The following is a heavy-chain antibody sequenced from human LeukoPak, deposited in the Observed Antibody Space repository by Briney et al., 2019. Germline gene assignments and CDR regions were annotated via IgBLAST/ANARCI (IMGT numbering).Heavy chain of an antibody. CDR3: ARALHPEYGSGSYYNSSLRIDP. D-gene: IGHD3-10*01. Sequence: SETLSLTCTVSGGSISSGGYYWSWIRQPAGKGLEWIGRIYTSGSTNYNPSLKSRVTISVDTSKNQFSLKLSSVTAADTAVYYCARALHPEYGSGSYYNSSLRIDPWGQGTLVTASS. CDR1: GGSISSGGYY. J-gene: IGHJ5*02. CDR2: IYTSGST. V-gene: IGHV4-61*02.